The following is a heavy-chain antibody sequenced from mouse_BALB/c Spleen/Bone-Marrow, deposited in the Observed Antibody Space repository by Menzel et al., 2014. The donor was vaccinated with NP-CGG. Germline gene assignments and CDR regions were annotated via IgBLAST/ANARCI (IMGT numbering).Heavy chain of an antibody. CDR2: IYPGNVNT. J-gene: IGHJ2*01. D-gene: IGHD2-12*01. CDR1: GYTFTSYY. CDR3: ARRYDDYFDY. Sequence: QVHVKQSGPELVKPGASVRISCKASGYTFTSYYIHWVKQRPGQGLEWIGWIYPGNVNTKYNEKFKGKATLTADKSSSTAYMQLSSLTSEDSAVYFCARRYDDYFDYWGQGTTLTVSS. V-gene: IGHV1S56*01.